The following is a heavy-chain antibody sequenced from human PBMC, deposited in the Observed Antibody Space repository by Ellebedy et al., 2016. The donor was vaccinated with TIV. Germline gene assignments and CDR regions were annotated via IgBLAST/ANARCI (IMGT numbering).Heavy chain of an antibody. CDR1: GGSISSYY. D-gene: IGHD3-10*01. CDR3: ASSGGAYYYGSGSYSVDY. V-gene: IGHV4-59*01. Sequence: SETLSLXCTVSGGSISSYYWSWIRQPPGKGLEWIGYIYYSGSTNYNPSLKSRVTISVDTSKNQFSLKLSSVTAADTAVYYCASSGGAYYYGSGSYSVDYWGQGTLVTVSS. CDR2: IYYSGST. J-gene: IGHJ4*02.